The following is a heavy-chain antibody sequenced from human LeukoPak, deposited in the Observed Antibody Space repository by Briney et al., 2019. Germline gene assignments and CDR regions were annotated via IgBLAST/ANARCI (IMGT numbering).Heavy chain of an antibody. CDR2: ISAYSGNT. D-gene: IGHD2-2*01. J-gene: IGHJ4*02. CDR1: GYTFTSYG. V-gene: IGHV1-18*04. Sequence: GASVKVSCKASGYTFTSYGISWVRQAPGQGLEWMGWISAYSGNTNYAQKLQGRVTMTTDTSTSTAYMELRSLRSDDTAVYYCARVGLGYCSSTSCYEFDYWGQGTLVTVSS. CDR3: ARVGLGYCSSTSCYEFDY.